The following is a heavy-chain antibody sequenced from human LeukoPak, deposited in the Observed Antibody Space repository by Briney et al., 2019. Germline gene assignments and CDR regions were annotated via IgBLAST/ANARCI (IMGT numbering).Heavy chain of an antibody. V-gene: IGHV1-69*06. CDR1: GGTFSSYA. CDR2: IIPIFGTA. CDR3: ARVTRSGWYHKYNWFDP. Sequence: SVKVSRKASGGTFSSYAISWVRQAPGQGLEWMGGIIPIFGTANYAQKFQGRVTITADKSTSTAYMELSSLRSEDTAVYYCARVTRSGWYHKYNWFDPWGQGTLVTVSS. J-gene: IGHJ5*02. D-gene: IGHD6-19*01.